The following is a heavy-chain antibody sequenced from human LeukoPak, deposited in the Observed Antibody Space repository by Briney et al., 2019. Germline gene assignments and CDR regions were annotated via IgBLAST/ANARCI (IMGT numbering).Heavy chain of an antibody. CDR3: ASIIAAAGNTSITRGY. J-gene: IGHJ4*02. CDR2: INPNSGGT. Sequence: ASVKVSCKASGYTFTGYYMHWVRQAPGQGLEWMGWINPNSGGTNYAQKFQGRVTMTRDTSISTAYMELSRLRSDVTAVYYCASIIAAAGNTSITRGYWGQGTLVTVSS. CDR1: GYTFTGYY. V-gene: IGHV1-2*02. D-gene: IGHD6-13*01.